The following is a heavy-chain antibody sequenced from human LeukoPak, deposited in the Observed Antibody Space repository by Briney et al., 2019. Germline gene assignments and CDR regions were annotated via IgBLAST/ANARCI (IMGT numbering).Heavy chain of an antibody. J-gene: IGHJ4*02. CDR2: INHSGST. CDR3: ARGSSGVRGVYSPRPLGY. D-gene: IGHD3-10*01. Sequence: SETLSLTCAVCGGSFSGYYWSWIRQPPGKGLEWLGEINHSGSTNYNPSLKSRVTISVDTSKNQFSLKLSSVTAADTAVYYCARGSSGVRGVYSPRPLGYWGQGTLVTVSS. V-gene: IGHV4-34*01. CDR1: GGSFSGYY.